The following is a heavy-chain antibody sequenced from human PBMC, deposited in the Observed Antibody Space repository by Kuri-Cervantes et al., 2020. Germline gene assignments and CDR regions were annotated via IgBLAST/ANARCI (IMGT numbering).Heavy chain of an antibody. CDR3: ARGLGQLGTSFDY. CDR2: INPSGGST. D-gene: IGHD7-27*01. V-gene: IGHV1-46*01. CDR1: GYTFTSYY. Sequence: ASVKVSCKASGYTFTSYYMHWVRQAPGRGLEWMGIINPSGGSTSYAQKFQGRVTMTRDTSTSTVYMELNSLRVEDTAVYYCARGLGQLGTSFDYWGQGTLVTVSS. J-gene: IGHJ4*02.